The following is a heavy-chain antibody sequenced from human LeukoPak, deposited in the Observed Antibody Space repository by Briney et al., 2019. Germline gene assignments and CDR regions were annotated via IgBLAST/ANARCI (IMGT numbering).Heavy chain of an antibody. D-gene: IGHD2-2*01. Sequence: SVTLSLTCAIYGGCFSGYYWSWIRQPPGKGLEWIGEINHSGSTNYNPSLKSRVPISVDTSKNQFSLKLSSVSAADTAVYYCARLGIVVVPAATPTPDPPNWFDPWGQGTLVTVSS. V-gene: IGHV4-34*01. CDR3: ARLGIVVVPAATPTPDPPNWFDP. J-gene: IGHJ5*02. CDR2: INHSGST. CDR1: GGCFSGYY.